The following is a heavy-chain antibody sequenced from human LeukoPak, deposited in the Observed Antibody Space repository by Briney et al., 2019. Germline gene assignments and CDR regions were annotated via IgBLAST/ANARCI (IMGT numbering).Heavy chain of an antibody. Sequence: ASVKVSCKASGGTFSSYAISWVRQAPGQGLEWMGGIIPIFGTANYAQKFQGRVTITADESTSTAYMELSSLRSEDTAVYYCARGGGYYDGSGYYPIDYWGQGTLVTVSS. CDR2: IIPIFGTA. CDR3: ARGGGYYDGSGYYPIDY. V-gene: IGHV1-69*13. J-gene: IGHJ4*02. D-gene: IGHD3-22*01. CDR1: GGTFSSYA.